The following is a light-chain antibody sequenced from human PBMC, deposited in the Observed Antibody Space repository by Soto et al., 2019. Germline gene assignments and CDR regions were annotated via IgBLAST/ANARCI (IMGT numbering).Light chain of an antibody. J-gene: IGKJ5*01. Sequence: ENVVTQAPPTLSLSPGERATLSCRASQSMNSYLAWYQQKPGQAPRLLIYDASNRATGIPARFSGSGSGTDFTLTISSLEPEDFAVYYCQQRSNRPPTFGPRTRLEIK. CDR2: DAS. CDR1: QSMNSY. CDR3: QQRSNRPPT. V-gene: IGKV3-11*01.